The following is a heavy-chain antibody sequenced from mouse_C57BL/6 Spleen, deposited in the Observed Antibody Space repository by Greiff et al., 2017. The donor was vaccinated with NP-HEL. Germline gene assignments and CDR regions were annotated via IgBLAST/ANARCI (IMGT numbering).Heavy chain of an antibody. CDR3: ARPDWDGPDY. CDR2: INPNNGGT. CDR1: GYTFTDYY. V-gene: IGHV1-26*01. J-gene: IGHJ2*01. D-gene: IGHD4-1*01. Sequence: VQLQQPGPELVKPGASVKISCKASGYTFTDYYMNWVKQSHGKSLEWIGDINPNNGGTSYNQKFKGKATLTVDKSSSTAYMELRSLTSEDSAVYYCARPDWDGPDYWGQGTTLTVSS.